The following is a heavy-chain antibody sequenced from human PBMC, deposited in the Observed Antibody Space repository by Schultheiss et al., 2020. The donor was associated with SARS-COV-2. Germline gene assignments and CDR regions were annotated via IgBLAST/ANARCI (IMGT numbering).Heavy chain of an antibody. CDR3: AREHNWYFDL. D-gene: IGHD5-24*01. Sequence: GGSLRLSCAASGFTFSSYGMHWVRQAPGRGLEWVAVISYDGSNKYYADSVKGRFTISRDNSKNTLYLQMHSLRAEDTAIYYCAREHNWYFDLWGRGTLVTVSS. CDR2: ISYDGSNK. V-gene: IGHV3-30*12. CDR1: GFTFSSYG. J-gene: IGHJ2*01.